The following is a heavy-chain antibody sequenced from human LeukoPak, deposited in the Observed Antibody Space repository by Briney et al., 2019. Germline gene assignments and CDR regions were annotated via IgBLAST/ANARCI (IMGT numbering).Heavy chain of an antibody. CDR3: ARSEYVAARPFYYGMDV. J-gene: IGHJ6*02. D-gene: IGHD6-6*01. V-gene: IGHV3-64*01. Sequence: PGGSLRLSCAASGFTFSSYAMHWVRQAPGKGLEYVSAISSNGGSTYYANSVKGRFTISRDNSKNTLYLQMGSLRAEDMAVYYCARSEYVAARPFYYGMDVWGQGTTVTVS. CDR2: ISSNGGST. CDR1: GFTFSSYA.